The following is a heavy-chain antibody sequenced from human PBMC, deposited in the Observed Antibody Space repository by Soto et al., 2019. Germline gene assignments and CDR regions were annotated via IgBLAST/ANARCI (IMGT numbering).Heavy chain of an antibody. CDR3: ASHRKYCSSTSCYASFDY. CDR2: IIPIFGTA. Sequence: SVKVSCKASGGTFSSYTISWVRQAPGQGLEWMGGIIPIFGTANYAQKFQGRVTITADESTSTAYMELSSLRSEDTAVYYCASHRKYCSSTSCYASFDYWGQGTLVTVSS. J-gene: IGHJ4*02. CDR1: GGTFSSYT. V-gene: IGHV1-69*13. D-gene: IGHD2-2*01.